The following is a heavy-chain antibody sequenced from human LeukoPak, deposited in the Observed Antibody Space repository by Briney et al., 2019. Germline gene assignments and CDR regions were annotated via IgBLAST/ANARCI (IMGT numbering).Heavy chain of an antibody. CDR2: IYYSGNT. Sequence: SETLSLTCTVSGGSISSGDYYWSWIRQPPGKGLEWIGYIYYSGNTYYNPSLKSRVSMSVDTSKNQFSLKLSSVTAADTAVYYCARYYHFWSGLFDYWGQGTLVTVSS. CDR3: ARYYHFWSGLFDY. D-gene: IGHD3-3*01. V-gene: IGHV4-30-4*08. CDR1: GGSISSGDYY. J-gene: IGHJ4*02.